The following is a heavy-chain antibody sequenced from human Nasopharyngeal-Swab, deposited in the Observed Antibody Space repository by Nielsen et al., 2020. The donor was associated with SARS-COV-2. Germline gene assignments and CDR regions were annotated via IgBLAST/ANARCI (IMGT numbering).Heavy chain of an antibody. Sequence: GESLKISCAASGFTFNKYNFNWVRQAPGKGLEWVSSTSSSSSYIYYTDSVKGRFTISRDNAKNSLYLQMNSLRAEDTAVYYCARDGLDYDFWSAYFMDVWGQGTTVTVSS. V-gene: IGHV3-21*01. J-gene: IGHJ6*02. CDR3: ARDGLDYDFWSAYFMDV. D-gene: IGHD3-3*01. CDR2: TSSSSSYI. CDR1: GFTFNKYN.